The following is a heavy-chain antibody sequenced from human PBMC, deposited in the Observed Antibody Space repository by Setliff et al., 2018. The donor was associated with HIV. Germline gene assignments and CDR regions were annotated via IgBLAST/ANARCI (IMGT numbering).Heavy chain of an antibody. J-gene: IGHJ1*01. CDR2: MYSGAGI. Sequence: GGSLRLSCVVSGFNVGTNYMSWVRQAPGKGLEWVSIMYSGAGIYYADSVKGRFTISRDNAKNSLYLQVNSLRAEDTAVYYCGREYCTNGVCYTSYFQHWGQGTLVTVSS. CDR3: GREYCTNGVCYTSYFQH. V-gene: IGHV3-53*01. CDR1: GFNVGTNY. D-gene: IGHD2-8*01.